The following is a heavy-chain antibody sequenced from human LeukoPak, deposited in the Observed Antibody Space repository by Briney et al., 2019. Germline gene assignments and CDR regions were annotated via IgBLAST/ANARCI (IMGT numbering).Heavy chain of an antibody. D-gene: IGHD3-10*01. V-gene: IGHV4-59*08. CDR2: IYYSGST. Sequence: PSETLSLTCTVSGGSISSYYWSWIWQPPGKGLEWIGYIYYSGSTNYNPSLKSRVTISVDTSKNQFSLKLSSVTAADTAVYYCARSPRITSFDPWGQGTLVTVSS. CDR1: GGSISSYY. J-gene: IGHJ5*02. CDR3: ARSPRITSFDP.